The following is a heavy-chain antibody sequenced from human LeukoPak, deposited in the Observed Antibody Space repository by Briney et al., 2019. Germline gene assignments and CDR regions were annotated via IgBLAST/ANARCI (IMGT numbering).Heavy chain of an antibody. CDR1: DGSINSYY. CDR2: IYYSGST. Sequence: SETLSLTCTVSDGSINSYYWSWIRQPPGKGLEWIGNIYYSGSTNYNPSLKSRVTMSVDTSKNQFSLKLSSVTAADTALYYCATQQCSGGNCYSRAIWFDPWGQGTLVTVSS. V-gene: IGHV4-59*08. CDR3: ATQQCSGGNCYSRAIWFDP. J-gene: IGHJ5*02. D-gene: IGHD2-15*01.